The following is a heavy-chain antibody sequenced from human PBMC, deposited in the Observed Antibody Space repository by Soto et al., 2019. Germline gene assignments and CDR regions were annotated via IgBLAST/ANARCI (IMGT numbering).Heavy chain of an antibody. J-gene: IGHJ4*02. V-gene: IGHV3-74*01. CDR1: GFTFSSNW. CDR2: IKTDGSST. Sequence: EVQLVESGGGLVQPGGSLRLSCAASGFTFSSNWMHWVRQAPGKGLVWVSRIKTDGSSTTYADSVKGRFTISRDNAQNTLYLQLSSLRAEDTAVYYCARAPRVAGAYYFDYWGQGTPVTVSS. CDR3: ARAPRVAGAYYFDY. D-gene: IGHD6-19*01.